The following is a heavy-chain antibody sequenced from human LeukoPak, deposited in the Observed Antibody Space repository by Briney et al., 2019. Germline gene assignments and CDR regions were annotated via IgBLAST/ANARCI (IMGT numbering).Heavy chain of an antibody. CDR1: GFTFSSYA. CDR3: ARDGYSSSWYNWFDP. J-gene: IGHJ5*02. Sequence: GRSLRLSCAASGFTFSSYAMQWVRQAPGKGLEGVAVISYDGSNKYYADSVKGRFTISRDNSKNTLYLQMNSLRAEDPAVYYCARDGYSSSWYNWFDPWGQGTLVTVSS. D-gene: IGHD6-13*01. V-gene: IGHV3-30*04. CDR2: ISYDGSNK.